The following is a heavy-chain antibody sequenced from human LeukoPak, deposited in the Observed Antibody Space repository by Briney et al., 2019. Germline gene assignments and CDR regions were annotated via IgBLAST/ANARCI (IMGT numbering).Heavy chain of an antibody. J-gene: IGHJ4*02. Sequence: GGYLRLYCAAFGFTFSNYAMSWVRQAQGKGLEWISDTSGGGGSTDYADSVKGRFTISRDNSKSTLYLQMNSLRAEDTAVYYCAKSQSQTGSSWSFDYWGQGTLVTVSS. CDR3: AKSQSQTGSSWSFDY. CDR1: GFTFSNYA. D-gene: IGHD6-13*01. V-gene: IGHV3-23*01. CDR2: TSGGGGST.